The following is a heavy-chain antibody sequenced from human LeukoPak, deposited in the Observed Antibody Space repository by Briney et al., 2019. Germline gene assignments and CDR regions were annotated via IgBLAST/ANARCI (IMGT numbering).Heavy chain of an antibody. V-gene: IGHV1-2*02. J-gene: IGHJ4*02. CDR2: INPNSGGT. Sequence: GASVKVACKASGYTFTGYYMHWVRQAPGQGLEWMGWINPNSGGTNYAQKFQGRVTMTRDTSISTAYMELSRLRSDDTSVYYCARIADFQLVVVAAPMGYWGQGTLVTVSS. D-gene: IGHD2-15*01. CDR3: ARIADFQLVVVAAPMGY. CDR1: GYTFTGYY.